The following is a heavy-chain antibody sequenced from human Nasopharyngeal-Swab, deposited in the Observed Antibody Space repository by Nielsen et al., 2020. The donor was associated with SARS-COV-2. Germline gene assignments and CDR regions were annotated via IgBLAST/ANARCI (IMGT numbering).Heavy chain of an antibody. V-gene: IGHV3-21*01. CDR2: IRRSSSYI. J-gene: IGHJ6*02. Sequence: GESLKISCAASGLTFNNYNFNWVRQAPGKGLEWVSSIRRSSSYIYYADSVKGRFTISRDNAKNSLYLQMNSLRAEDTAVYYCARDGLDYDFWSAYFMDVWGQGTTVTVSS. CDR3: ARDGLDYDFWSAYFMDV. CDR1: GLTFNNYN. D-gene: IGHD3-3*01.